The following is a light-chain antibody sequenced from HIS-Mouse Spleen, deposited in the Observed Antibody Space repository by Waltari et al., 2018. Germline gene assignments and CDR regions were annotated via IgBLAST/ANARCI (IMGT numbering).Light chain of an antibody. J-gene: IGLJ2*01. CDR3: AAWDDSLNGVV. Sequence: QSVLTQPPSASGTPGQRVTISCSGRSSNIGSNTVNCYQELPGTAPNLLIYSNNQRPSGVPDRFSGSKSGTSASLAISGLQSEDEADYYCAAWDDSLNGVVFGGGTKLTVL. V-gene: IGLV1-44*01. CDR1: SSNIGSNT. CDR2: SNN.